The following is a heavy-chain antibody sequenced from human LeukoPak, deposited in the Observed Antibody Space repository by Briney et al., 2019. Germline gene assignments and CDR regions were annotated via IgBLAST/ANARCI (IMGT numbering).Heavy chain of an antibody. CDR3: AKEYFPYGEDYYGMDV. CDR1: GFTFSSYS. V-gene: IGHV3-21*01. Sequence: PGGSLRLSCAASGFTFSSYSMNWVRQAPGKGLEWVSSISSSSSYIYYADSVKGRFTISRDNAKNSLYLQMNSLRAEDTAVYYCAKEYFPYGEDYYGMDVWGKGTTVTVSS. CDR2: ISSSSSYI. J-gene: IGHJ6*04. D-gene: IGHD4-17*01.